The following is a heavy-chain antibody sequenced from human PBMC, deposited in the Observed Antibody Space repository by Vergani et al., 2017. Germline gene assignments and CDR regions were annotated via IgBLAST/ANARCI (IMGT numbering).Heavy chain of an antibody. CDR3: ARDVGGYCSGGSCYSDRGRFDY. CDR1: GGSISSGGYY. CDR2: IYYSGST. D-gene: IGHD2-15*01. V-gene: IGHV4-31*03. J-gene: IGHJ4*02. Sequence: QVQLQESGPGLVKPSQTLSLTCTVSGGSISSGGYYWSWIRQHPGKGLEWIGYIYYSGSTYYNPSLKSRVTISVDTSKNQFSLKLSSVTAADTAVCYYARDVGGYCSGGSCYSDRGRFDYWGQGTLVTVSS.